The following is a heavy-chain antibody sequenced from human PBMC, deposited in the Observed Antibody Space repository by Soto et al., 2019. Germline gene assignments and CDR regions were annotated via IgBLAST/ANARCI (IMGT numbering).Heavy chain of an antibody. CDR1: GDSSSRYY. CDR3: ARDGRGYSGYSYDS. CDR2: ISYSGST. V-gene: IGHV4-59*01. Sequence: SETLSLTCTVTGDSSSRYYWSWIRQPPGKGLEWVGYISYSGSTNYNPSLKSRVTISVDTSKTQFSLKLTSVTAADTAVYYCARDGRGYSGYSYDSWGQGTRVTVSS. D-gene: IGHD5-12*01. J-gene: IGHJ4*02.